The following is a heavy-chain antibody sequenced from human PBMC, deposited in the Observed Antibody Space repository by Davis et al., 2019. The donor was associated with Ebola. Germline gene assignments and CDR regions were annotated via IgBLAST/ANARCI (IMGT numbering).Heavy chain of an antibody. J-gene: IGHJ6*03. CDR3: ARDRYCSGGSCYNHYYYMDV. D-gene: IGHD2-15*01. CDR1: GYTFTDHY. Sequence: ASVKVSCKASGYTFTDHYINWVRQAPGQGLEWMGWINPNSGSTNSAQNFRGRITMTRDTSTSTVYMELSSLRSEDTAVYYCARDRYCSGGSCYNHYYYMDVWGKGTTVTVSS. V-gene: IGHV1-2*02. CDR2: INPNSGST.